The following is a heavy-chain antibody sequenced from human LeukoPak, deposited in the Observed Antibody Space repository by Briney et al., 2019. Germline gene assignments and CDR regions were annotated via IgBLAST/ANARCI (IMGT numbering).Heavy chain of an antibody. Sequence: PGGSLRLSCAASGFTFSSYAMSWVRQAPGKGLEWVSAISGSGGSTYYADSVKGRFTISRDNSKNTLYLQMNSLRAEDTAVYYCARDLRYGYYYPPAFDIWGQGTMVTVPS. V-gene: IGHV3-23*01. CDR3: ARDLRYGYYYPPAFDI. J-gene: IGHJ3*02. CDR1: GFTFSSYA. D-gene: IGHD3-22*01. CDR2: ISGSGGST.